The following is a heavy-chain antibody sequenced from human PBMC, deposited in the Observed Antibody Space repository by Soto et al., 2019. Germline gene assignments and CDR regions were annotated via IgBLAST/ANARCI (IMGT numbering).Heavy chain of an antibody. Sequence: ASVKVSCKASGYTFTSYDINFVRQATGQGLEWMGWMNPNSGNTGYAQKFQGRVTMTRNTSISTAYIELSSLRSEVTAVYYCARFHWYGAFDIWGQGTMVTVSS. CDR1: GYTFTSYD. J-gene: IGHJ3*02. CDR3: ARFHWYGAFDI. CDR2: MNPNSGNT. D-gene: IGHD6-13*01. V-gene: IGHV1-8*01.